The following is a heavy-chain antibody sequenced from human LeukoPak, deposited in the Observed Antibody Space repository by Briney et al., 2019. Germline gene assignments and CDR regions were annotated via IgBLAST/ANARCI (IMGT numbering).Heavy chain of an antibody. CDR1: GGSISNSYWT. D-gene: IGHD3-10*01. CDR3: AHSLLLVTSFDY. J-gene: IGHJ4*02. V-gene: IGHV2-5*08. CDR2: IYWDDDK. Sequence: TLSLTCTVSGGSISNSYWTWIRQPPGKALEWLALIYWDDDKRYSPSLKSRLTITKDTSRNQVVLTMTNMDPVDTATYYCAHSLLLVTSFDYWGQGTLVTVSS.